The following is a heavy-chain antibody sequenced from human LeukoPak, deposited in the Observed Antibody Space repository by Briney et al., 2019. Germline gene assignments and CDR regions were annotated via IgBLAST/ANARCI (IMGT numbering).Heavy chain of an antibody. CDR1: GFTFSSYG. V-gene: IGHV3-23*01. J-gene: IGHJ4*02. D-gene: IGHD3-22*01. Sequence: GGSLTLSCPASGFTFSSYGMSWVRQAPGKGLEWVSAISCSGGSTYYADSVKGRFTISRDNSKNTLYLQMNSLRAEDTAVYYCAKDRSIIKHYYDSSGSLDYWGQGTLVTVSS. CDR3: AKDRSIIKHYYDSSGSLDY. CDR2: ISCSGGST.